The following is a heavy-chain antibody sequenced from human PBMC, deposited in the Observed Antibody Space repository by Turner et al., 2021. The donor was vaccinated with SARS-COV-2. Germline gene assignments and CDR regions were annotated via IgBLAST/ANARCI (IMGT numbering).Heavy chain of an antibody. D-gene: IGHD1-26*01. J-gene: IGHJ4*02. CDR2: IYYSGST. CDR3: ATRTVDLSGSYYCFDY. Sequence: QLQLQDSGPGLVKPSETLSLTCTVPGGSISSSSYYWGWIRQPPGKGLEWIGSIYYSGSTYYNPSLKSRVTISVDTSKNQFSLKLSSVTAADTAVYYCATRTVDLSGSYYCFDYWGQGTLVTVSS. V-gene: IGHV4-39*01. CDR1: GGSISSSSYY.